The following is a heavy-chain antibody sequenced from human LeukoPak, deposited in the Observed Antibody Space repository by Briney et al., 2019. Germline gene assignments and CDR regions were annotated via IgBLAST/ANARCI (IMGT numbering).Heavy chain of an antibody. CDR2: IGRNGSTI. Sequence: GGSLRLSCVGSGFIFSEYHMNWVRQAPGKGLEWVSYIGRNGSTIKYAASVKGRFSVSRDNAKNSLYLTMNSLRLEDTAVYYCACRLMQRNYWGQGTLVTVSS. V-gene: IGHV3-11*04. J-gene: IGHJ4*02. CDR1: GFIFSEYH. D-gene: IGHD3-16*01. CDR3: ACRLMQRNY.